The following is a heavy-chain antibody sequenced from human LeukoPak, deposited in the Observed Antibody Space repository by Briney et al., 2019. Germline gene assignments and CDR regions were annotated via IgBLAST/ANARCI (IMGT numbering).Heavy chain of an antibody. CDR1: GYTFTGYY. J-gene: IGHJ4*02. Sequence: ASVKVSCKASGYTFTGYYMHWVRQAPGQGLEWMGWISAYNGNTNYAQKLQGRVTMTTDTSTSTAYMELRSLRSDDTAVYYCARDDYYGSGSHFDYWGQGTLVTVSS. D-gene: IGHD3-10*01. CDR3: ARDDYYGSGSHFDY. CDR2: ISAYNGNT. V-gene: IGHV1-18*04.